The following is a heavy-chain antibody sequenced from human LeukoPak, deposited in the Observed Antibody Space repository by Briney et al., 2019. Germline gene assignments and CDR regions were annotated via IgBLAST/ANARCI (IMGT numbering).Heavy chain of an antibody. CDR1: GFIFSNAW. CDR2: IKSKSDGETT. D-gene: IGHD4-23*01. Sequence: PGGSLRLSCAPSGFIFSNAWMSWVRQAPGKGLEWIGRIKSKSDGETTDYAAPVKGRFTISRDDSKNTLYLQVNSLTAEDTAVYYCATYGGVKVWGQGTLVTVSS. V-gene: IGHV3-15*01. CDR3: ATYGGVKV. J-gene: IGHJ4*02.